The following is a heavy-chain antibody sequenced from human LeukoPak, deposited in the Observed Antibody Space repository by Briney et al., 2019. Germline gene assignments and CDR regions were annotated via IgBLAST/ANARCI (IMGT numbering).Heavy chain of an antibody. Sequence: PSETLSLTCTVSGGSISSYYWSWIRQLPGKGLEWIGYIYYSGSTNYNPSLKSRVTISVDTSKNQFSLKLSSVTAADTAVYYCARSSGEFDYWGQGTLVAVSS. J-gene: IGHJ4*02. CDR2: IYYSGST. CDR3: ARSSGEFDY. CDR1: GGSISSYY. V-gene: IGHV4-59*01. D-gene: IGHD3-10*01.